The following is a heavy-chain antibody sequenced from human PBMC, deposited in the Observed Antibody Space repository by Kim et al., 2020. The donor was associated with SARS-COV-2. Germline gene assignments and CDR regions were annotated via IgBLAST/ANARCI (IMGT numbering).Heavy chain of an antibody. CDR1: GGSISSSSYY. Sequence: SQTLSLTCTVSGGSISSSSYYWGWIRQPPGKGLEWIGSIYYSGSTYYNPSLKSRVTISVDTSKNQFSLKLSSVTAADTAVYYCARGKGLRYFDTRKYYFDYWGQGTLVTVSS. V-gene: IGHV4-39*07. CDR3: ARGKGLRYFDTRKYYFDY. CDR2: IYYSGST. D-gene: IGHD3-9*01. J-gene: IGHJ4*02.